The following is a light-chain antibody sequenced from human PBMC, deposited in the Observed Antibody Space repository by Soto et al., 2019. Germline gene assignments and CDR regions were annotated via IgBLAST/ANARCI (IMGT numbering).Light chain of an antibody. Sequence: DIQMTQSPSTLSASVGDRVTITCRASQNIGSWLAWYQQISGRAPNLLIYDASSLQSGVPSRFSGSGSGTEFTLTISSLQPDDFATYYCQQYNTYSWTFGHGTKVDIX. J-gene: IGKJ1*01. V-gene: IGKV1-5*01. CDR3: QQYNTYSWT. CDR1: QNIGSW. CDR2: DAS.